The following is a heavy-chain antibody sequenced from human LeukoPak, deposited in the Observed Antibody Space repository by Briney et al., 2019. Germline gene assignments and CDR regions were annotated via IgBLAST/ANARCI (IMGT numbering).Heavy chain of an antibody. CDR2: IYYSGTT. D-gene: IGHD6-6*01. J-gene: IGHJ4*02. CDR1: GGSMRPYY. V-gene: IGHV4-59*08. CDR3: ARRADDSSSSLVYFDY. Sequence: SETLSLTCTVSGGSMRPYYGNWIRHPPGKGREWLGFIYYSGTTKYNPSLKSRVTISADTSKNQFSLKLSSVTAADTAVYYCARRADDSSSSLVYFDYWGQGTLVTVSS.